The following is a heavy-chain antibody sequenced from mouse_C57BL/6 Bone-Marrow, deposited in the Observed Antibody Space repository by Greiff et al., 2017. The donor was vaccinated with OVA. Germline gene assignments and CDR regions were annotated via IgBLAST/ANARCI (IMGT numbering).Heavy chain of an antibody. CDR3: ARYDYDYDWFAY. Sequence: VQLQQSGAELARPGASVKLSCKASGYTFTSYGISWVKQRTGQGLEWIGEIYPRSGNIYYNEKFKGKATLTADKSSSTAYMELRSLTSEDSAVYFCARYDYDYDWFAYWGQGTLVTVSA. CDR2: IYPRSGNI. V-gene: IGHV1-81*01. D-gene: IGHD2-4*01. J-gene: IGHJ3*01. CDR1: GYTFTSYG.